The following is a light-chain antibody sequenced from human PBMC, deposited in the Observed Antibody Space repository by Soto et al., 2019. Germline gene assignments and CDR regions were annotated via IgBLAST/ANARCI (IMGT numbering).Light chain of an antibody. CDR2: QTS. CDR1: QSVRTN. CDR3: QQYYDWPPWT. J-gene: IGKJ1*01. Sequence: EIVMTQSPATLSVSPGERATLSCRASQSVRTNLAWFQQKPGQVPRVLIYQTSTRATGIPARFSGSGFGTEFTLTIISLQSEDFAVYYCQQYYDWPPWTFGQGTKVEIK. V-gene: IGKV3-15*01.